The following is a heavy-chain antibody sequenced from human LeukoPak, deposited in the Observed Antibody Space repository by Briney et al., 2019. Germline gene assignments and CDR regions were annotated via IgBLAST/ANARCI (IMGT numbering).Heavy chain of an antibody. J-gene: IGHJ4*02. CDR1: GFTFSSFW. CDR2: IKQDGSGK. V-gene: IGHV3-7*02. CDR3: PKNPIGDESQIDY. D-gene: IGHD3-16*01. Sequence: GGSLRLSCAASGFTFSSFWMSWVRQAPGKGLEWVSSIKQDGSGKYYADSVKGRLTISRDNSKNTLYLQMISLRVEDTAVYYFPKNPIGDESQIDYRGQGTLVTVSS.